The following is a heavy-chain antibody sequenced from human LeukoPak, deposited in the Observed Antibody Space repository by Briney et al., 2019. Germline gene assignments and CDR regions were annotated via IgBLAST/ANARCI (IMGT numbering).Heavy chain of an antibody. V-gene: IGHV4-34*01. CDR2: INHSGST. Sequence: RPSETLSLTCTVSGGSISSYYWSWIRQPPGKGLEWIGEINHSGSTNYNPSLKSRVTISVDTSKNQFSLKLSSVTAADTAVYYCARVKGSSWYGNSDYWGQGTLVTVSS. CDR1: GGSISSYY. J-gene: IGHJ4*02. D-gene: IGHD6-13*01. CDR3: ARVKGSSWYGNSDY.